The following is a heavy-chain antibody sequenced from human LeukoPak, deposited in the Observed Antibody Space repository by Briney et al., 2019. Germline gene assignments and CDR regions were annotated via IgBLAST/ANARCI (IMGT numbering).Heavy chain of an antibody. CDR2: ISSSGSTI. V-gene: IGHV3-48*03. CDR3: ARDQLLDIAFTMVRGVILPVSYMDV. D-gene: IGHD3-10*01. CDR1: GFTFSSYE. J-gene: IGHJ6*03. Sequence: PGGSLRLSCAASGFTFSSYEMNWVRQAPGKGLEWVSYISSSGSTIYYADSVKGRFTISRDNAKNSLYLQMNSLRSDDTAVYYCARDQLLDIAFTMVRGVILPVSYMDVWGKGTTVTVSS.